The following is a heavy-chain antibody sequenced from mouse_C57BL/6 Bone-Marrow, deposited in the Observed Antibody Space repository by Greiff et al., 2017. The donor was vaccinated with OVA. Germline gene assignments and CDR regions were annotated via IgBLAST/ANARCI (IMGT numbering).Heavy chain of an antibody. CDR1: GFNIKDYY. CDR2: IDPEAGET. Sequence: VHVKQSGAELVKPGASVKLSCTASGFNIKDYYMHWVKQRTEQGLEWIGRIDPEAGETKYAPKFQGKATITADTSSNTAYLQLSSLTSEDTAVYYCARWGTVVPPFAYWGQGTLVTVSA. V-gene: IGHV14-2*01. J-gene: IGHJ3*01. D-gene: IGHD1-1*01. CDR3: ARWGTVVPPFAY.